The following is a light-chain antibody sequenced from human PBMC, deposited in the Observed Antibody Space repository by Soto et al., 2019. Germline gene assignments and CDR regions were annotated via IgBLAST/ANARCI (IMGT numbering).Light chain of an antibody. CDR3: QNYNRAPYT. CDR2: GTS. V-gene: IGKV1-27*01. CDR1: QGIANF. J-gene: IGKJ2*01. Sequence: DIQMTQSPSSLSASVGDRVTITCRASQGIANFLAWFQQKPGKSPNLLIYGTSTLQPGVPSRFSGSGSGTDFTLTISSLQPEDVATYYWQNYNRAPYTFGQGTKLEIK.